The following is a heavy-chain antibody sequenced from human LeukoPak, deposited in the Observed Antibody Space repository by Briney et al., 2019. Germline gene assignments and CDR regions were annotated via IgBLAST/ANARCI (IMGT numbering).Heavy chain of an antibody. CDR2: INHSGST. J-gene: IGHJ6*03. D-gene: IGHD1-26*01. Sequence: SETLSLTCAVYGGSFSGYYWSWIRQPPGKGLEWIGEINHSGSTNYNPSLKSRVTISVDTSKNQFSLKLSSVTAADTAVYYCARDLGVGATSSAYYYMDVWGKGTTVTVSS. CDR1: GGSFSGYY. V-gene: IGHV4-34*01. CDR3: ARDLGVGATSSAYYYMDV.